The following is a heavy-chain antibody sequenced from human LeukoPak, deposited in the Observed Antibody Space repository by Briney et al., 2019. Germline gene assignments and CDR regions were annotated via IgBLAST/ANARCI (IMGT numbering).Heavy chain of an antibody. CDR2: IIPIFDTA. CDR1: GGTFSSYA. J-gene: IGHJ3*02. CDR3: ARAPPPRYCSSTSCYWVAFDI. D-gene: IGHD2-2*01. V-gene: IGHV1-69*05. Sequence: SVKVSCKASGGTFSSYAISWVRQAPGQGLEWKGGIIPIFDTANYAQKFQGRVTITTDESTSTAYMELSSLRSEDTAVYYRARAPPPRYCSSTSCYWVAFDIWGQGTMVTVSS.